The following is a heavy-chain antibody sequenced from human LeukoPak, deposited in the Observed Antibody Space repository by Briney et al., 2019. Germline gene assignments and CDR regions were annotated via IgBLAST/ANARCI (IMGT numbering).Heavy chain of an antibody. D-gene: IGHD2-2*01. V-gene: IGHV3-48*02. CDR1: GFTFSSYG. CDR3: ASSIVVVPAAIRGFDY. Sequence: AGGSLRLSCAASGFTFSSYGMTWVRQAPGRGLEWVSYISSSGSSIYYADSVKGRFTISRDNAKNSLYLQMNSLRDEDTSVYYCASSIVVVPAAIRGFDYWGQGTLVTVSS. J-gene: IGHJ4*02. CDR2: ISSSGSSI.